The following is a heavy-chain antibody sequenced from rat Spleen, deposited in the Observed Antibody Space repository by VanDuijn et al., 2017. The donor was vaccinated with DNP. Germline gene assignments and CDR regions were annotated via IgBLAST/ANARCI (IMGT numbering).Heavy chain of an antibody. Sequence: EVQLVESGGGLVQPGNSLKLSCATSGFTFSTAWLYWYRQFPDKRLEWVAYIGSDGYAPYYGDSVKGRFTISRDNAKSTLYLQMNSLRYEDMATYYCVRWNSGHFDYWGQGVMVTVSS. J-gene: IGHJ2*01. CDR3: VRWNSGHFDY. CDR2: IGSDGYAP. D-gene: IGHD4-3*01. V-gene: IGHV5-22*01. CDR1: GFTFSTAW.